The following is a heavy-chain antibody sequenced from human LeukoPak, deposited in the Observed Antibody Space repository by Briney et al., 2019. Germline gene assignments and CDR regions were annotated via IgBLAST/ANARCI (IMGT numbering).Heavy chain of an antibody. Sequence: ASVKVSCKASGYTFTSYGISWVRQAPGQGLEWMGWISAYNGNTSYAQKLQGRVTMTTDTSTSTAYMELRSLRSDDTAVYYCARTPSGWSNYYYYGMDVWGQGTTVTVSS. CDR1: GYTFTSYG. CDR2: ISAYNGNT. D-gene: IGHD6-19*01. V-gene: IGHV1-18*01. J-gene: IGHJ6*02. CDR3: ARTPSGWSNYYYYGMDV.